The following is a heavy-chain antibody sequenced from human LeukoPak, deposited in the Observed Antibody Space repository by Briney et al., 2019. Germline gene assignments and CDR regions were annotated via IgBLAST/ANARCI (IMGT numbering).Heavy chain of an antibody. D-gene: IGHD3-22*01. CDR3: SRALTYYYDSSGSRLYYYYYYMDV. V-gene: IGHV1-2*02. CDR2: INPNSCGT. CDR1: LWTFTGYY. Sequence: ASVNVSCKACLWTFTGYYMHWLQQAPGQRLEGIGWINPNSCGTNYAQKFQGRVTMTRDRSISQASMVLSSVISDDSAHCYCSRALTYYYDSSGSRLYYYYYYMDVSGKGGTVT. J-gene: IGHJ6*03.